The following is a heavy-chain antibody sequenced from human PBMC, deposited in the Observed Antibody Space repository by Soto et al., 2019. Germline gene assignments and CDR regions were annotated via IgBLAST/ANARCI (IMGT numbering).Heavy chain of an antibody. V-gene: IGHV2-5*02. CDR1: GFSLSAGGVG. J-gene: IGHJ4*02. D-gene: IGHD1-7*01. CDR2: IYWDDDK. Sequence: QITLKESGPTLVKPTQTLTLTCTFSGFSLSAGGVGVGGIRQPPGKALECLALIYWDDDKCYRPSLKSRLTITNDTSKNQVVITMTNMDTMDTATYSCAHRGTKESLFDYWGQGTLVTVSS. CDR3: AHRGTKESLFDY.